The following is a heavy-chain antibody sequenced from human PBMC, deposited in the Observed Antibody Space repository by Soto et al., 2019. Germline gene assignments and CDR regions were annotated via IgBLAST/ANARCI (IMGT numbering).Heavy chain of an antibody. CDR3: ARYSGYDYKASSDWFDP. CDR1: GGSISSGDYY. Sequence: PSETLSLTCTVSGGSISSGDYYWSWIRQPPGKGLEWIGYIYYSGSTYYNPSLKSRVTISVDTSKNQFSLKLSSVTAADTAVYYCARYSGYDYKASSDWFDPWGQGTLVTVSS. V-gene: IGHV4-30-4*01. D-gene: IGHD5-12*01. J-gene: IGHJ5*02. CDR2: IYYSGST.